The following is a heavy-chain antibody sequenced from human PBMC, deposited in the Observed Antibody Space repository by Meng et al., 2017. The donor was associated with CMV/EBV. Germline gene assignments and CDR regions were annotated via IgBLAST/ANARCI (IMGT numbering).Heavy chain of an antibody. V-gene: IGHV4-39*07. Sequence: SETLSLTCTVSGGSISSSSYYWGWIRQPPGKGLEWIGSIYYSGSTYYNPSLKSRVTISVDTSKNQFSLKLSSVTAADTAVYYCAREGELAESYYYYGMDVWGQGTTVTVSS. D-gene: IGHD1-1*01. CDR2: IYYSGST. CDR3: AREGELAESYYYYGMDV. J-gene: IGHJ6*02. CDR1: GGSISSSSYY.